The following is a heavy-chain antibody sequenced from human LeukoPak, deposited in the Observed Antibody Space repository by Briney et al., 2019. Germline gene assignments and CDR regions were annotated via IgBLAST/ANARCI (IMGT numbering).Heavy chain of an antibody. Sequence: SETLSLTCTVSPYSISSNYYWGWIRQPPGKGLEWIGTIYHRGSTYYNPSLKSRVTMSVDTSKNQFSLKLNSVTAADTAVYYCARDPSLTGDFDYWGQGTLVTVSS. CDR1: PYSISSNYY. J-gene: IGHJ4*02. V-gene: IGHV4-38-2*02. CDR2: IYHRGST. D-gene: IGHD7-27*01. CDR3: ARDPSLTGDFDY.